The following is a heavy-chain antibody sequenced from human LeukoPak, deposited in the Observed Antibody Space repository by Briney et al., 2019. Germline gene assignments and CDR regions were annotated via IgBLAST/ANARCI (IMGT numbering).Heavy chain of an antibody. CDR3: ARMMRTTISQNWFDP. Sequence: GESLKISCKGSGYSFINYWIGWVRQMPGKGLEWMGIIYPGDSDTIYRPSFQGQVTISADKSISTAYLQWSSLKASDTAMYYCARMMRTTISQNWFDPWGQGTLVTVSS. CDR1: GYSFINYW. J-gene: IGHJ5*02. D-gene: IGHD1-14*01. V-gene: IGHV5-51*01. CDR2: IYPGDSDT.